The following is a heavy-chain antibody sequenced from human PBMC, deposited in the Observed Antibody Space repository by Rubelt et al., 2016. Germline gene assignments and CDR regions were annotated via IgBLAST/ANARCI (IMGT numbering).Heavy chain of an antibody. J-gene: IGHJ2*01. CDR2: ISSSSSTI. V-gene: IGHV3-48*04. D-gene: IGHD4-17*01. CDR3: ARDGDGDFSYWYFDL. Sequence: KGLEWVSYISSSSSTIYYADSVKGRFTISRDNAKNSLYLQMNSLRAEDTAVYYCARDGDGDFSYWYFDLWGRGTLVTVSS.